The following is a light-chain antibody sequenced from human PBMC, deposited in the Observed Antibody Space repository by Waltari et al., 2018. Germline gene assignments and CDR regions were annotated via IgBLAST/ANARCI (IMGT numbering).Light chain of an antibody. Sequence: QSALTQPASVSGSPGQSVTIFCAGTSNDVGGYNSVSWYQEHPGQAPRVSIYDVSDRASGVSDRCSGSTSGNTASLTISGLQAEVEADYYCSSQSSNDVVLFGGGTKLTVL. J-gene: IGLJ2*01. CDR3: SSQSSNDVVL. CDR1: SNDVGGYNS. CDR2: DVS. V-gene: IGLV2-14*01.